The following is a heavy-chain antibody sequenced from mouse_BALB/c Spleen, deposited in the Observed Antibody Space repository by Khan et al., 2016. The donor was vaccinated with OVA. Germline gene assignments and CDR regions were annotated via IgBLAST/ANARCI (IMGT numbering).Heavy chain of an antibody. J-gene: IGHJ3*01. Sequence: QVQLQQSGAELVKPGASVKLSCKTSGYTFTSYWIQWVKQRPGQGLGWIGQIFPGTGTTYYNENFKGKATLTVDTSSSTAYMQLSSLTSEYSAVYFCARGYFGNYEFVYWGQGTLVTVSP. CDR3: ARGYFGNYEFVY. CDR1: GYTFTSYW. V-gene: IGHV1S132*01. CDR2: IFPGTGTT. D-gene: IGHD2-1*01.